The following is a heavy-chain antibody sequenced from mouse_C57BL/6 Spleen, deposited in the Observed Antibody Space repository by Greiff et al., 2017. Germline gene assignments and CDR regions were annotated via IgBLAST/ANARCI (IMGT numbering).Heavy chain of an antibody. V-gene: IGHV1-18*01. J-gene: IGHJ4*01. Sequence: EVKLQESGPELVKPGASVKIPCKASGYTFTDYNMDWVKQSHGKSLEWIGDINPNNGGTIYNQKFKGKATLTVDKSSSTAYMELRSLTSEDTAVYYCARNDYHYAMDYWGQGTSVTVSS. CDR3: ARNDYHYAMDY. D-gene: IGHD2-4*01. CDR1: GYTFTDYN. CDR2: INPNNGGT.